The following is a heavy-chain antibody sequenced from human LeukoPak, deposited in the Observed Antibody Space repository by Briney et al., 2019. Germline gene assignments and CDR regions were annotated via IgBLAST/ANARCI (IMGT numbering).Heavy chain of an antibody. CDR3: ASEVETATGFGH. J-gene: IGHJ4*02. D-gene: IGHD5-24*01. CDR1: GYTFTGYH. CDR2: IDPDSGGT. V-gene: IGHV1-2*02. Sequence: ASVKVSCKASGYTFTGYHIYWVRQAPGQGLDWMGWIDPDSGGTRYVEKFQGRVTMTRDTSTSTAYMELTSLTSDDTAVYYCASEVETATGFGHWGQGTLVTVSS.